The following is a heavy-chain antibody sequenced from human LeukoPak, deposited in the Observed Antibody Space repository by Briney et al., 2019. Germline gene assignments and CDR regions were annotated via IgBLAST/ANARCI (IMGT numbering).Heavy chain of an antibody. V-gene: IGHV4-59*01. J-gene: IGHJ4*02. Sequence: SXXLSXTXTVSDGSITNYXWSWVRQPXGXXLEFIGHVHYSGTTNYNPSLRSRVTISIDTSKKHFFLKLKSVTAADTAVYYCATGYGDFRVEGRYFYSWGQGTLVTVSS. D-gene: IGHD4-17*01. CDR3: ATGYGDFRVEGRYFYS. CDR2: VHYSGTT. CDR1: DGSITNYX.